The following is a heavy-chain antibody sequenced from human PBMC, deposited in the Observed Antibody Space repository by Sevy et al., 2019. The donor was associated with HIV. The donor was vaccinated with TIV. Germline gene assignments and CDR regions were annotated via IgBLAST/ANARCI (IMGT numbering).Heavy chain of an antibody. Sequence: SETLSITCTVSGGSISSSRYYWGWIRQPPGKGLEWIGSIYYSGSTYYNPSLKSRVTISVDTSKNQFSLKLSSVTAADTAVYYCARHTDYGGYEGRTEPIPAFDLDYRGQGTLVTVSS. V-gene: IGHV4-39*01. J-gene: IGHJ4*02. CDR2: IYYSGST. CDR3: ARHTDYGGYEGRTEPIPAFDLDY. CDR1: GGSISSSRYY. D-gene: IGHD2-21*01.